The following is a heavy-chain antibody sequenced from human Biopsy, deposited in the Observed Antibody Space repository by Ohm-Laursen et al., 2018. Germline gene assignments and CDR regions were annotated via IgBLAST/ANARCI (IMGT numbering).Heavy chain of an antibody. CDR3: ARHPTGFWFDP. CDR2: IYYRGNT. Sequence: GTLSLTCTVSGGSISSNYCYWGWIRQPPGKGLEWIGSIYYRGNTNYNPSLKSRVTISVDTSKNQFSLKLSSATAADTAVFYCARHPTGFWFDPWGHGTLVTVSS. CDR1: GGSISSNYCY. V-gene: IGHV4-39*01. J-gene: IGHJ5*02.